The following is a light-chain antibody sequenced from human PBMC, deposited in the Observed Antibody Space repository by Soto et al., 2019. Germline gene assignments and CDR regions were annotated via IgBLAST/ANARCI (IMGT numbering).Light chain of an antibody. V-gene: IGKV1-39*01. J-gene: IGKJ1*01. CDR1: QSISNN. Sequence: DIQMTQSPSSLSAYVGDRVTITCRASQSISNNLNWYQQKPGKAPKLLIYAASSLQSGVPSRFSGSGSGTDFTLTISSLQPEDFATYYCQQSYRARTFGQGTKVEIK. CDR3: QQSYRART. CDR2: AAS.